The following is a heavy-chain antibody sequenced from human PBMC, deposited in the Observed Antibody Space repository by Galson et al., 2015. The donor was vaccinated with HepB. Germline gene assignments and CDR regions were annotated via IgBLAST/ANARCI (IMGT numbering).Heavy chain of an antibody. V-gene: IGHV4-30-4*01. CDR2: IYYSGST. D-gene: IGHD5-12*01. CDR1: GGSISSGDYY. J-gene: IGHJ6*02. Sequence: TLSLTCTVSGGSISSGDYYWSWIRQPLGKGLEWIGYIYYSGSTYYNPSLKSRVTISVDTSKNQFSLKLSSVTAADTAVYYCARASGYDLYYYGMDVWGQGTTVTVSS. CDR3: ARASGYDLYYYGMDV.